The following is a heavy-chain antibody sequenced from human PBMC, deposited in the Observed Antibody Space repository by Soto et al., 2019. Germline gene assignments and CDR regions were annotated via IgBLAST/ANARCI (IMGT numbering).Heavy chain of an antibody. CDR1: GYTFTSYG. CDR2: ISAYNGNT. CDR3: ARSLELKDAFDI. D-gene: IGHD1-26*01. V-gene: IGHV1-18*01. Sequence: ASVKVSCKASGYTFTSYGISSVQQAPGQGLEWMGWISAYNGNTNYAQKLQGRVTMTTDTSTSTAYMELRSLRSDDTAVYYCARSLELKDAFDIWGQGTMVTVSS. J-gene: IGHJ3*02.